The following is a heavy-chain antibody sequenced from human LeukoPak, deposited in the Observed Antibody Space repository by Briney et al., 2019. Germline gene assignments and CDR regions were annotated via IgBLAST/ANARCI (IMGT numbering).Heavy chain of an antibody. D-gene: IGHD4-17*01. CDR1: GDSITTYY. Sequence: SETLFLTCTVSGDSITTYYWTWIRQPPGKGLEWIGYIYNSGTTYNPSLKSRVTISADTSKNQFSLKVTSVTAADTAVYYCARLRQAFGDQHVGWFDPWGQGILVTVSS. CDR3: ARLRQAFGDQHVGWFDP. CDR2: IYNSGT. V-gene: IGHV4-59*01. J-gene: IGHJ5*02.